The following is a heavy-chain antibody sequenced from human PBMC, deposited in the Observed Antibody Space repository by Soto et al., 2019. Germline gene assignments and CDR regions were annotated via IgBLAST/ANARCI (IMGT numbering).Heavy chain of an antibody. V-gene: IGHV3-23*01. J-gene: IGHJ4*02. D-gene: IGHD3-10*01. Sequence: GGSLRLSCAASGFTCSSYAMSWVRQATGKGLEWVSAISGSGGSTYYADSVKGRFTISRDNSKNTLYLQMNSLRAEDTAVYYCAKDRRMVRGVISPFGYWGQGTLVTVSS. CDR3: AKDRRMVRGVISPFGY. CDR2: ISGSGGST. CDR1: GFTCSSYA.